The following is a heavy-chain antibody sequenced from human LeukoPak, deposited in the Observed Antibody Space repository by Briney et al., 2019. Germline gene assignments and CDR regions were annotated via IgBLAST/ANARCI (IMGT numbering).Heavy chain of an antibody. V-gene: IGHV3-21*01. J-gene: IGHJ5*02. Sequence: GGSLRLSCAASGFTFSSYSMNWVRQAPGKGLEWVSSISSSSSYIYYADSVKGRFTISRDNAKNSLYLQMNSLRAEDTAVYYCARAMTTVTTNWFDPWGQGTLVTVSS. CDR1: GFTFSSYS. CDR3: ARAMTTVTTNWFDP. CDR2: ISSSSSYI. D-gene: IGHD4-17*01.